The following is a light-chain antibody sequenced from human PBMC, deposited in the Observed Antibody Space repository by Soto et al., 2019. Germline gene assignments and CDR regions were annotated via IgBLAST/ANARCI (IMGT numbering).Light chain of an antibody. CDR2: EVS. J-gene: IGLJ3*02. CDR3: TSYAGSNIWV. Sequence: QSALTQPTSASGSTGESVTISCTGTSSDVGGYNYVSWYQQYPGKAPKLMIYEVSKRPSGVPDRFSGSKSGKTASLTVSGLQPEDEDDYYCTSYAGSNIWVFGGGTKLTV. CDR1: SSDVGGYNY. V-gene: IGLV2-8*01.